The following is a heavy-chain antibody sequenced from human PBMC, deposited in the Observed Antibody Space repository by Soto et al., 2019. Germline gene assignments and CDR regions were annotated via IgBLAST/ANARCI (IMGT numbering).Heavy chain of an antibody. CDR1: GFTFSSYG. D-gene: IGHD3-10*01. V-gene: IGHV3-30*18. CDR3: AKVRVRGVIITNYAMDV. Sequence: QVQLVESGGGVVQPGKSLRLSCAASGFTFSSYGMHWVRQAPGKGLEWVAVISNDGNNKYYADSVKGRFTISRDDSKNTLYLQMNSLRAQDTAVYYCAKVRVRGVIITNYAMDVWGQGTTVTVSS. J-gene: IGHJ6*02. CDR2: ISNDGNNK.